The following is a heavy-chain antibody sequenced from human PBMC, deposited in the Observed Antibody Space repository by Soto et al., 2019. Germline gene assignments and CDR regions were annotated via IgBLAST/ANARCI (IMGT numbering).Heavy chain of an antibody. J-gene: IGHJ4*02. D-gene: IGHD3-22*01. V-gene: IGHV1-18*04. CDR3: ARAGQYYDSTGYAN. CDR1: GYSFGTSG. Sequence: QVKLVQSGTEVKKPGASVKASCKASGYSFGTSGISWVRQAPGQGLEWTGWISAYNGNTNYDQKLQDRATMTTDTSTNTAYLELRSLRSDDTAVYYCARAGQYYDSTGYANWGQGTLVTVSS. CDR2: ISAYNGNT.